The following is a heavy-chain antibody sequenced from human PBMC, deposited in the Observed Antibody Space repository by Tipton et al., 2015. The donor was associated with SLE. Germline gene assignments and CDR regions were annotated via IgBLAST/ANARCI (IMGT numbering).Heavy chain of an antibody. Sequence: GSLRLSCAASGFTFSSYWMHWVRQAPGKGLVWVSRSNSDGSSTSYADSVKGRFTISRDNAKNTLYLRMNSLRADDTAVYYCARDGDCSSPSCYRAGFDYWGQGTLVTVSS. CDR2: SNSDGSST. V-gene: IGHV3-74*01. D-gene: IGHD2-2*02. CDR3: ARDGDCSSPSCYRAGFDY. CDR1: GFTFSSYW. J-gene: IGHJ4*02.